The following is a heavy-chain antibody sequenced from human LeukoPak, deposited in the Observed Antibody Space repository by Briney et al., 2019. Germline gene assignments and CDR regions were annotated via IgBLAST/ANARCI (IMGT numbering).Heavy chain of an antibody. CDR3: ASVVGGYYPPVEAFDI. J-gene: IGHJ3*02. D-gene: IGHD3-3*01. CDR2: INNDGSST. V-gene: IGHV3-74*01. CDR1: GFTFSSCW. Sequence: PGGSLRLSCAASGFTFSSCWMHWVRQAPGKGLVWVSRINNDGSSTSYADSVKGRFTISRDNAKNTLYLAMNSLRDEDTAVYYCASVVGGYYPPVEAFDIWGQGIMVTVSS.